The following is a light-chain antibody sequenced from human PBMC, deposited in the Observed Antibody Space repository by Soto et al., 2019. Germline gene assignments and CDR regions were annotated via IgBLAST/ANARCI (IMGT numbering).Light chain of an antibody. CDR3: LHRSSWPRT. J-gene: IGKJ1*01. Sequence: EIQMTQSPSSLSASVGDRVTIYCRASQGIRSDLSWYQQSPGKAPKRLIYDTSSLQSGVPSRFSGRGSGTEFTLAISSLQPEDFATYYCLHRSSWPRTFGQGTKVDIK. CDR1: QGIRSD. CDR2: DTS. V-gene: IGKV1-17*01.